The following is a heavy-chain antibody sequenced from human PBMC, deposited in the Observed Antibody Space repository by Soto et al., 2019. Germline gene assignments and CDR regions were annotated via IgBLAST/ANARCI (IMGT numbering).Heavy chain of an antibody. CDR1: GFTFSSYA. Sequence: QVQLVESGGGVVQPGRSLRLSCAASGFTFSSYAMHWVRQAPGKGLEWVAVISYDGSNKYYADSVKGRFTISRDNSKNTLYLQMNSLRAEDTAVYYCARDDSSGYYLDYWGQGTLXTVX. V-gene: IGHV3-30-3*01. D-gene: IGHD3-22*01. CDR2: ISYDGSNK. CDR3: ARDDSSGYYLDY. J-gene: IGHJ4*02.